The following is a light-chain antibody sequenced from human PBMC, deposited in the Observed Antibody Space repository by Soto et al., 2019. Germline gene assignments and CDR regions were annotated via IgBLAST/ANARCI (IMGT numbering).Light chain of an antibody. CDR1: SSDVGSYNR. CDR3: SSYTSSTTHD. CDR2: EVS. V-gene: IGLV2-18*02. Sequence: QSVLTQPPSVSGSPGQSVAISCTGTSSDVGSYNRVSWYQQPPGTAPKVMIYEVSNRPSGVPDRFSGSKSGNTASLTISGLQAEYEADYSCSSYTSSTTHDFGPGTKATVL. J-gene: IGLJ1*01.